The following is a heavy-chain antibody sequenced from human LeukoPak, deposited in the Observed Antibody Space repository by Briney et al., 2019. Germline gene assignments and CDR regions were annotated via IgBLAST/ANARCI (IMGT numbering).Heavy chain of an antibody. V-gene: IGHV3-23*01. J-gene: IGHJ4*02. CDR2: ISGSGDNT. Sequence: GGSLRLSCAASGFTFSSYAMSWVRQAPGKGLEWVSSISGSGDNTYYAESVKGRFTISRDNSKNTLFLQMNSLRAEDTAVFYCAKRSGYTTGWFFDFWGQGTLVTVSS. CDR1: GFTFSSYA. D-gene: IGHD6-19*01. CDR3: AKRSGYTTGWFFDF.